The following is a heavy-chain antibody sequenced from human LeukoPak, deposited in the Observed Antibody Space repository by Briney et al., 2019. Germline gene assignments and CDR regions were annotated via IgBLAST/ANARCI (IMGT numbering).Heavy chain of an antibody. CDR2: ISWNSGSI. D-gene: IGHD4-17*01. CDR1: GFTFGDYA. V-gene: IGHV3-9*01. J-gene: IGHJ5*02. Sequence: PGGSLRLSCAASGFTFGDYAMHWVRQAPGKGLEWVSGISWNSGSIGYADSVKGRFTISRDNAKNSLYLQMNSLRAEDTAWYYCAKDSGDPGWFDPWGQGTLVTVSS. CDR3: AKDSGDPGWFDP.